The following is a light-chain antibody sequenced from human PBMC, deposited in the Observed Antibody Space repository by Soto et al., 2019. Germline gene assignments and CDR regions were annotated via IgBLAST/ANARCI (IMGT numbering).Light chain of an antibody. CDR3: QQYNAFSSSFT. V-gene: IGKV1-5*01. J-gene: IGKJ3*01. Sequence: DIQMTQSPSTLSVSVGDGVTITCRASQNINDWLAWYQQKPGKAPKLLIYDASSLQSGVPSRFSGSGSGTEFTLTISSLQPEDFATYYGQQYNAFSSSFTFGPGTKVEIK. CDR2: DAS. CDR1: QNINDW.